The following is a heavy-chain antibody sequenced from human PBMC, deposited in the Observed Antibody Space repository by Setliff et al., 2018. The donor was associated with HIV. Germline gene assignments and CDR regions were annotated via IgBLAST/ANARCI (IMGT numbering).Heavy chain of an antibody. J-gene: IGHJ6*02. Sequence: GGSLRLSCAASGFTFSSYAMHWVRQAPGKGLEWVAAISYDGTNKYYADAVKGRFTISRDNAKNSLYLQMNSLRAEDTAVYYCARVGNYRGYGMDVWGQGTTVTVSS. V-gene: IGHV3-30-3*01. CDR3: ARVGNYRGYGMDV. CDR2: ISYDGTNK. CDR1: GFTFSSYA. D-gene: IGHD3-16*02.